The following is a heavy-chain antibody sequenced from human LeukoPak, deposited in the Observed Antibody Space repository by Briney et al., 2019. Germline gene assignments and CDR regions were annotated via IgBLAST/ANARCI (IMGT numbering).Heavy chain of an antibody. CDR1: GGSISSYY. J-gene: IGHJ4*02. CDR2: IYYSGTI. Sequence: TSETLSLTCTVSGGSISSYYWSWIRQPPGKGLEWIGYIYYSGTINYNPSLKSRVTISVDTSKHQFSLKLSSVTAADTAVYYCARYTTSYGSGSYHFDYWGQGTLVTVSS. V-gene: IGHV4-59*01. CDR3: ARYTTSYGSGSYHFDY. D-gene: IGHD3-10*01.